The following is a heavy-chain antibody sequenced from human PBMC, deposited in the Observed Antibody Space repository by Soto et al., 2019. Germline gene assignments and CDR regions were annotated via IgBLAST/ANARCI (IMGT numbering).Heavy chain of an antibody. D-gene: IGHD4-17*01. J-gene: IGHJ4*02. CDR3: ARNIDYGEPFDY. CDR2: IWYDGSNK. Sequence: ESGGGVVQPGRSLRLSCAASGFTFSSYGMHWVRQAPGKGLEWVAVIWYDGSNKYYADSVKGRFTISRDNSKNTLYLQINSLRAEDTAVYYCARNIDYGEPFDYWGQGTLVTVSS. V-gene: IGHV3-33*01. CDR1: GFTFSSYG.